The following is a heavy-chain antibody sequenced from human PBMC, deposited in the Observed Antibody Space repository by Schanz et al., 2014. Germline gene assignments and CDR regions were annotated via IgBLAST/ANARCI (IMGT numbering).Heavy chain of an antibody. CDR1: GFTFSNFA. CDR2: ISYDGSHK. V-gene: IGHV3-30*04. D-gene: IGHD6-6*01. CDR3: ARAPPPYSSSPYYWYYGMDV. Sequence: VQLVESGGGLVQPGGSLRLSCAASGFTFSNFAIHWVRQAPGKGLEWVAVISYDGSHKDYADSVKGRFTISRDNAKTSLYLQMNSLRAEDTAVFYCARAPPPYSSSPYYWYYGMDVWGQGTTVTVSS. J-gene: IGHJ6*02.